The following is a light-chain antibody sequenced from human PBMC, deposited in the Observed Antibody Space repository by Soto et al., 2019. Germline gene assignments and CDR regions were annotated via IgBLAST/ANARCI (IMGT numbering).Light chain of an antibody. J-gene: IGKJ2*01. CDR1: QGISSY. Sequence: AIRMTQSPSSFSASTGDRVTITCRASQGISSYLAWYQQKPGKAPKLLIYAASTLQSGVPSRFSGSGSGTAFTLTISCLQSEDFATYYCQQYYSYPRTFGQGTKLEIK. V-gene: IGKV1-8*01. CDR2: AAS. CDR3: QQYYSYPRT.